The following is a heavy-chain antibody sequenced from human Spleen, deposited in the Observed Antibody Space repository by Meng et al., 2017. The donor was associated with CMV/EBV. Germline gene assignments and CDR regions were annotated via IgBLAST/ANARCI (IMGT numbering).Heavy chain of an antibody. D-gene: IGHD2-2*02. CDR3: ARECSTSCYSGMDV. CDR2: IYYSGST. J-gene: IGHJ6*02. V-gene: IGHV4-59*01. CDR1: GGSITNYY. Sequence: GSLRLSCTVSGGSITNYYWSWIRQPPGKGLDWIGYIYYSGSTNYNPPLKSRVTISVDTSKNQFSLKLSSVTAADTAVYYCARECSTSCYSGMDVWGQGTTVTVSS.